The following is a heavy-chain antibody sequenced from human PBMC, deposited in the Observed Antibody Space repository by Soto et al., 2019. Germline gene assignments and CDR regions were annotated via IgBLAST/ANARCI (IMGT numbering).Heavy chain of an antibody. J-gene: IGHJ3*02. CDR1: GDTVSSNSAA. D-gene: IGHD3-3*01. CDR2: TYYRSKWYN. Sequence: SQTLSLTCAISGDTVSSNSAAWYWIRQSPSRGLEWLGRTYYRSKWYNDYAVSVKSRITINPDTSKNQFSLQLNSVTPEDTAVYYCARVLRLRFLEWLPHDAFDIWGQGTMVTVSS. V-gene: IGHV6-1*01. CDR3: ARVLRLRFLEWLPHDAFDI.